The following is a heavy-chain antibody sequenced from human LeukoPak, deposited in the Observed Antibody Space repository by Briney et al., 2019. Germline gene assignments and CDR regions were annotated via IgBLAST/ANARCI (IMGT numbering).Heavy chain of an antibody. CDR1: GFTVSSNY. CDR2: IYSGGST. V-gene: IGHV3-53*01. D-gene: IGHD2-15*01. CDR3: VVDFDY. Sequence: GGSLRLSCAASGFTVSSNYMSWVRQAPGKGLEWVSVIYSGGSTYYADSVKGRFTISRDNSENTLHLQMNSLRAEDTAVYYCVVDFDYWGQGTLVTVSS. J-gene: IGHJ4*02.